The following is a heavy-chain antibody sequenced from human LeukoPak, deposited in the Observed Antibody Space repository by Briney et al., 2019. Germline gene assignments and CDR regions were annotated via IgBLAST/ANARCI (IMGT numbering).Heavy chain of an antibody. D-gene: IGHD3-10*02. CDR3: ARDLHNYVAMDV. CDR2: IGSDNKP. V-gene: IGHV3-23*01. J-gene: IGHJ6*02. Sequence: TGGSLRLSCEASGFTFSAYAMTWVRQAPGKGLEWVSSIGSDNKPHYSESVKGRFAISRDNSKNTLFLRLHNLRVEDTALYYCARDLHNYVAMDVWGQGTTVTVSS. CDR1: GFTFSAYA.